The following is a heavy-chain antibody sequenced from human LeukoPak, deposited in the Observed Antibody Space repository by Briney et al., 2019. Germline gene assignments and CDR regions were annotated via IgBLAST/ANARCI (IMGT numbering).Heavy chain of an antibody. J-gene: IGHJ4*02. D-gene: IGHD3-10*01. V-gene: IGHV3-23*01. CDR3: AKDLASYWPPYFDY. Sequence: GGSLRLSCAASGSTFSSYAMSWVRQAPGKGLEWVSAISGSGGSTYYADSVKGRFTISRDNSKNTLYLQMNSLRAEDAAVYYCAKDLASYWPPYFDYWGQGTLVTVSS. CDR1: GSTFSSYA. CDR2: ISGSGGST.